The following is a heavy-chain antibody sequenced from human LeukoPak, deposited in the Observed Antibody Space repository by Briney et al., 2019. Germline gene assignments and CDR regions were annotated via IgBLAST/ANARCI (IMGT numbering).Heavy chain of an antibody. J-gene: IGHJ4*02. CDR3: ASLDYGDYSRDY. D-gene: IGHD4-17*01. CDR2: IYTSGST. V-gene: IGHV4-61*02. Sequence: SETLSLTCTVSGGSISSGSYYWSWIRQPAGKGLEWIGRIYTSGSTNYNPSLKSRVTISVDTFKNQFSLKLSSVTAADTAVYYCASLDYGDYSRDYWGQGTLVTVSS. CDR1: GGSISSGSYY.